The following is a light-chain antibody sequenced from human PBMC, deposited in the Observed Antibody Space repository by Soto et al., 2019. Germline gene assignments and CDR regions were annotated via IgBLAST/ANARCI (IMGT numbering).Light chain of an antibody. V-gene: IGLV2-23*01. J-gene: IGLJ1*01. CDR1: NSDVGGHTL. CDR3: CSSAGGSPDV. CDR2: GGS. Sequence: QSALTQPASVSGSPGQSITISCIGTNSDVGGHTLVSWYQQHPGKAPRPLIYGGSERPSGVSDRFSGSKSGNTASLTTSGLQAEDEADYYCCSSAGGSPDVFVTGTNLPVL.